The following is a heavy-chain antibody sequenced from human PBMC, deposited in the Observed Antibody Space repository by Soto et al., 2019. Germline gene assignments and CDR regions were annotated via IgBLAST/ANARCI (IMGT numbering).Heavy chain of an antibody. J-gene: IGHJ5*02. CDR3: APHCSGGSCYRNWFDP. V-gene: IGHV1-69*13. CDR2: IIPIFGTA. CDR1: GGTFSSYA. D-gene: IGHD2-15*01. Sequence: SVKVSCKASGGTFSSYAISWVRQAPGQGLEWMGGIIPIFGTANYAQKFQGRVTITADESTSTAYMELSSLRSEDTAVYYCAPHCSGGSCYRNWFDPWGQGTLVTVSS.